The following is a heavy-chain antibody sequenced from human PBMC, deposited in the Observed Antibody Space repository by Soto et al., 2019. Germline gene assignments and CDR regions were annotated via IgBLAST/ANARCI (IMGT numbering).Heavy chain of an antibody. CDR1: GFTFGDYA. CDR2: IRSKAYGGTT. Sequence: GGSLRLSCTASGFTFGDYAMSWVRQAPGKGLEWVGFIRSKAYGGTTEYAASVKGRFTISRDDSKSIAYLQMNSLKTEDTAVYYCTRDPLSYDSSDRGDYWGQGTLVTVSS. V-gene: IGHV3-49*04. J-gene: IGHJ4*02. D-gene: IGHD3-22*01. CDR3: TRDPLSYDSSDRGDY.